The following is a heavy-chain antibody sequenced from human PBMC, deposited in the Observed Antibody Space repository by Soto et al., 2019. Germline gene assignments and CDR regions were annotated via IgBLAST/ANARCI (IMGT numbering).Heavy chain of an antibody. J-gene: IGHJ4*02. V-gene: IGHV4-39*01. CDR1: GGSISSSSYY. Sequence: QLQLQESGPGLVKPSETLSLTCTVSGGSISSSSYYWGWIRQPPGKGLEWIGSIYYSGSTYYNPSLKSRVTISVDTSKNQFSLKLSSVTAADTAVYYCARLGGWRPRRKMATMGANWGQGTLVTVSS. CDR3: ARLGGWRPRRKMATMGAN. D-gene: IGHD1-26*01. CDR2: IYYSGST.